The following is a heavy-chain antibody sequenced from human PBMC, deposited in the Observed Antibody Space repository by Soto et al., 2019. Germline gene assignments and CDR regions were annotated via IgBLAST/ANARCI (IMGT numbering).Heavy chain of an antibody. V-gene: IGHV4-31*02. CDR2: IFYSGNT. D-gene: IGHD2-8*02. J-gene: IGHJ3*02. CDR1: GGSITTGGRY. CDR3: AQALVFTGGNGFDI. Sequence: QVRLQEWGPGLVKPSQTLSLKCSVSGGSITTGGRYWSWIRQLPGKGLEWIGAIFYSGNTYYHASIKSRVTTAVEAAKNQFSLKLSSVTAADTAVYYCAQALVFTGGNGFDIWGQGRLVTVSS.